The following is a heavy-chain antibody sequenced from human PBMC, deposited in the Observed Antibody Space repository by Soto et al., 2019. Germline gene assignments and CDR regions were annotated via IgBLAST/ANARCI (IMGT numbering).Heavy chain of an antibody. Sequence: EVQLVESGGGLVKPGGSLRLSCAASGFTFSSYSMNWVRQAPGKGLEWVSSISSSSSYIYYADSVKGRFTISRDNAKNSLYLQMNSLSAEDTAVYYCARGVMITFGGVTNDPFDIWGQGTMVTVSS. CDR2: ISSSSSYI. CDR3: ARGVMITFGGVTNDPFDI. J-gene: IGHJ3*02. CDR1: GFTFSSYS. V-gene: IGHV3-21*01. D-gene: IGHD3-16*01.